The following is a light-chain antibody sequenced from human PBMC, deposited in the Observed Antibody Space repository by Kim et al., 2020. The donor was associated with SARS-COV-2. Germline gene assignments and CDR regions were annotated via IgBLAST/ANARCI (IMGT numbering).Light chain of an antibody. J-gene: IGKJ1*01. V-gene: IGKV1-5*03. CDR3: QQYNTYPWA. Sequence: DVQMTQSPSTLSANVGDRVTITCRASQNVTKLLAWFQQRPGKAPTLLIYTTSSLESGVPTRFSGDGSGTEFTLTINNLQPGDFATYYCQQYNTYPWAFGQGTKVEI. CDR1: QNVTKL. CDR2: TTS.